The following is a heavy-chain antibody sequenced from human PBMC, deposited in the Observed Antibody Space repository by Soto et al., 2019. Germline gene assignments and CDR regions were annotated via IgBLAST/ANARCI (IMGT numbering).Heavy chain of an antibody. V-gene: IGHV3-21*01. D-gene: IGHD3-10*01. CDR3: TRDRSAGMVFPDFDF. CDR1: GFLFNSYG. CDR2: ISSTSTYI. Sequence: EVQLVESGGGLAKPGGSLRLSCAASGFLFNSYGMNWVRLSPGRGLEWISSISSTSTYIEYADSVKGRFIISRDNAENSLFLQMNSLRAEDTAVYYCTRDRSAGMVFPDFDFCGQGALVTVCS. J-gene: IGHJ4*02.